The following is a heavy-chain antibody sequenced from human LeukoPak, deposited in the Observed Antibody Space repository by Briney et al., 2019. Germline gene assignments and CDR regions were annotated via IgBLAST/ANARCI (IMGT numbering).Heavy chain of an antibody. CDR3: AKDTSTLPWYFDL. Sequence: GGSRRLSCAASGFTFISYAMSWLRQAPGKALEWASAISDSGGSTYYADSVKGRFTISRDNSKNTLYLQMNSLRVEDTAIYYCAKDTSTLPWYFDLWGRGTLVAVSS. J-gene: IGHJ2*01. CDR1: GFTFISYA. D-gene: IGHD3-16*01. CDR2: ISDSGGST. V-gene: IGHV3-23*01.